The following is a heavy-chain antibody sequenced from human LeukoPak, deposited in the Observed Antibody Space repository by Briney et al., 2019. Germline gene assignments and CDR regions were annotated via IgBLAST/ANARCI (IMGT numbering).Heavy chain of an antibody. Sequence: SETLSLTCTVSGGSISSYYWSWIRQPPGKGLEWIGYIDHSGSTNYNPSLKSRVTISVDTSKNQFSLKLRSVTAADTAVYFCARADSYYCSSTSCTGHYFDYWGQGTLVTVSS. D-gene: IGHD2-2*01. V-gene: IGHV4-59*01. CDR1: GGSISSYY. CDR3: ARADSYYCSSTSCTGHYFDY. CDR2: IDHSGST. J-gene: IGHJ4*02.